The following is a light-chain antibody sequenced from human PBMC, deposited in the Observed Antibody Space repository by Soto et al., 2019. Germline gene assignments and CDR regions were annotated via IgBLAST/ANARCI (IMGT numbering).Light chain of an antibody. Sequence: EIVLTQSPGTLSLSPGERATLSCRASQSVSSSYLAWYQQKPGQAPRLLIYGASSRATGIPDRFSGSGSGTDFTFIISRLEPEDFAVYYCQPYGSSPDTFGQGTKLEIK. J-gene: IGKJ2*01. CDR1: QSVSSSY. V-gene: IGKV3-20*01. CDR2: GAS. CDR3: QPYGSSPDT.